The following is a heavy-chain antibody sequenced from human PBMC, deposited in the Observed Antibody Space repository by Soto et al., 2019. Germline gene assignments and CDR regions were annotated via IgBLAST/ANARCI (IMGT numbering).Heavy chain of an antibody. J-gene: IGHJ6*02. D-gene: IGHD2-21*02. Sequence: QVQLQESGPGLVKPSETLSLTCTVSGGSISSYYWSWIRQPPGKGLEWIGYMYNTGSTVYNPSLKSRVTISVDTSKNQCSLKRNAVTAADTAVYYCARDLWGYCGTDCYPLDVWGQGTTVTVSS. V-gene: IGHV4-59*01. CDR2: MYNTGST. CDR3: ARDLWGYCGTDCYPLDV. CDR1: GGSISSYY.